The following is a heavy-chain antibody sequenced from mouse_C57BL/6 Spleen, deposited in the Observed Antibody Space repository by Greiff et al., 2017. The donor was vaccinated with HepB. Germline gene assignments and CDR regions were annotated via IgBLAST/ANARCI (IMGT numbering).Heavy chain of an antibody. CDR3: ARPDYYDYDSAMDY. J-gene: IGHJ4*01. V-gene: IGHV1-22*01. CDR1: GYTFTDYN. Sequence: VQLKQSGPELVKPGASVKMSCKASGYTFTDYNMHWVKQSHGKSLEWIGYINPNNGGTSYNQKFKGKATLTVNKSSSTAYMELRSLTSEDSAVYYCARPDYYDYDSAMDYWGQGTSVTVSS. D-gene: IGHD2-4*01. CDR2: INPNNGGT.